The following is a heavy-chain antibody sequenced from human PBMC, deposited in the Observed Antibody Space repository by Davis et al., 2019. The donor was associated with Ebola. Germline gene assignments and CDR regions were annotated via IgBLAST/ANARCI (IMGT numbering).Heavy chain of an antibody. CDR3: ARDLVGGGSWYPLDV. CDR1: AFTFSYYA. CDR2: IKQDGSEK. J-gene: IGHJ6*02. D-gene: IGHD6-13*01. V-gene: IGHV3-7*01. Sequence: PGGSLRLSCAGSAFTFSYYAMTWVRQAPGKVLEWVANIKQDGSEKYYVDSVKGRFTISRDNAKNSLYLQMNSLRAEDTAVYYCARDLVGGGSWYPLDVWGQGTTVTVSS.